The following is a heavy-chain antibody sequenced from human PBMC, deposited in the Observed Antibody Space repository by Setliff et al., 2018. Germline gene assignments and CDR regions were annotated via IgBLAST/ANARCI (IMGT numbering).Heavy chain of an antibody. CDR2: MYTSGST. J-gene: IGHJ6*03. D-gene: IGHD6-19*01. CDR3: ARAISGWYSAFYYYMDV. Sequence: SETLSLTCSVSGDSISSGSDYWTWIRQPAGKGLEWIGHMYTSGSTNYNPSLKSRVTISVDTSKNQFSLKLSSVTAADTAVYYCARAISGWYSAFYYYMDVWGKGTTVTVSS. CDR1: GDSISSGSDY. V-gene: IGHV4-61*09.